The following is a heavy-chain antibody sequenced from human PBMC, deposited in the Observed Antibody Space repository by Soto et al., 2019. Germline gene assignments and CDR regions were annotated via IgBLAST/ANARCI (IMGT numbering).Heavy chain of an antibody. CDR2: ISSTGSNI. J-gene: IGHJ4*02. D-gene: IGHD5-12*01. CDR3: ARDTYSGGATGIED. CDR1: GFRFSDNY. Sequence: GGSLRLSCAASGFRFSDNYMSWIRLSPGKGLEWVSYISSTGSNIYYADSVKGRFTISRDNAKNSVHLQMSSLRAEDTAVYYCARDTYSGGATGIEDWGQGTLVTVSS. V-gene: IGHV3-11*01.